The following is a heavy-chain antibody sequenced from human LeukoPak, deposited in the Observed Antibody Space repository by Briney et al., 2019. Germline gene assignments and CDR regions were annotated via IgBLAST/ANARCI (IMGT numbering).Heavy chain of an antibody. CDR3: AKDRRSSGWVFDY. J-gene: IGHJ4*02. CDR2: ISYDGSNK. V-gene: IGHV3-30*18. CDR1: GFTFSSCG. D-gene: IGHD6-19*01. Sequence: GRSLRLSCAASGFTFSSCGMHWVRQAPGKGLEWVAVISYDGSNKYSADSVKGRFTISRDNSKNTLYLQMNSLRAEDTAVYYCAKDRRSSGWVFDYWGQGTLVTVSS.